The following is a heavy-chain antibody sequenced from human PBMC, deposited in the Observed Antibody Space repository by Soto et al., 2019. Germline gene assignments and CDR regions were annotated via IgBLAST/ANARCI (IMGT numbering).Heavy chain of an antibody. CDR1: GGSISSGGYS. CDR2: IYHSGST. D-gene: IGHD2-2*02. J-gene: IGHJ5*02. CDR3: ARGRCSSTSCYTRIPWFDP. Sequence: SETLSLTCAVSGGSISSGGYSWSWIRQPPGKGLEWIGYIYHSGSTYYNPSLKSRVTISVDRSRNQFSLKLSSVTAADTAVYYCARGRCSSTSCYTRIPWFDPWGQGTLVTVSS. V-gene: IGHV4-30-2*01.